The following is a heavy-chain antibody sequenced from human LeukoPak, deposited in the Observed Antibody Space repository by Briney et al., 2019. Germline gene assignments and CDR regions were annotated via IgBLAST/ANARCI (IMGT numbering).Heavy chain of an antibody. CDR1: GHSVYNYW. CDR2: IYPGDSDT. V-gene: IGHV5-51*01. CDR3: ARLNYYDSSGSKFDP. J-gene: IGHJ5*02. Sequence: GESLKISCKVSGHSVYNYWIGWVRQMPGKGLEWMGIIYPGDSDTRYSPSFQGQVTISADKSISTAYLQWSSLKASDTAMHYCARLNYYDSSGSKFDPWGQGTLVTVSS. D-gene: IGHD3-22*01.